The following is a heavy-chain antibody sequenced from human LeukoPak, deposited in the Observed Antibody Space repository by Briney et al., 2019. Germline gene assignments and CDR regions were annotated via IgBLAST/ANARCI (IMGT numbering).Heavy chain of an antibody. J-gene: IGHJ4*02. CDR2: ISSSSSYI. Sequence: PGGSLRLSCAASGFTFSSYSMNWVRQAPGKGLEWVSSISSSSSYIYYADSVKGRFTISRDNAKNSLYLQMNSLRAEDTAVYYCASSLMLRVYAIGDYWGQGTLVTVSS. V-gene: IGHV3-21*01. D-gene: IGHD2-8*01. CDR1: GFTFSSYS. CDR3: ASSLMLRVYAIGDY.